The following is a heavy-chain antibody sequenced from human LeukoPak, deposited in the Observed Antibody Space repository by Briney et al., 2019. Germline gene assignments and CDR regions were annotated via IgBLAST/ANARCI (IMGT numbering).Heavy chain of an antibody. Sequence: SETLSLTCAVYGGSFSGYYWSWIRQPPGKGLEWIGEINHSGSTNYNPSLKSRVTISVDTSKNQFSLKLSSVTAADTAVYYCARIPTFYSGWYGNYYFDYWGQGTLVTVSS. CDR3: ARIPTFYSGWYGNYYFDY. V-gene: IGHV4-34*01. D-gene: IGHD6-19*01. CDR1: GGSFSGYY. J-gene: IGHJ4*02. CDR2: INHSGST.